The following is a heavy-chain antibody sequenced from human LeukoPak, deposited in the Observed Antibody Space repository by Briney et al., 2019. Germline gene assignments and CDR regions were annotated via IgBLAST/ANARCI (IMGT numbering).Heavy chain of an antibody. CDR1: GFTFSNAW. CDR3: TTDYYDSGSDMDV. CDR2: IKTKIDGATT. Sequence: RGSLRLSCAASGFTFSNAWMSWVRQAPGKGLEWVGRIKTKIDGATTGYAAPVKGRFIISRDDSKNTLYLQMNSLKSEDTAVYYCTTDYYDSGSDMDVWGKGTTVTVSS. V-gene: IGHV3-15*01. D-gene: IGHD3-22*01. J-gene: IGHJ6*03.